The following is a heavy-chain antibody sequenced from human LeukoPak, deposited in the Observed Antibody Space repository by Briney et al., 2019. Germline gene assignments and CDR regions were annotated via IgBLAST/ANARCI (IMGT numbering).Heavy chain of an antibody. D-gene: IGHD3-10*01. J-gene: IGHJ4*02. CDR1: GYSISSGYY. V-gene: IGHV4-38-2*02. Sequence: SETLSLTCTVSGYSISSGYYWGWIRQPPGKGLEWIGSIYHSGSTYYNPSLKSRVTISVDTSKNQFSLKLSSVTAADTAVYYCARLSDYYGSGSYYNGLLYFDYWGQGTLVTVSS. CDR3: ARLSDYYGSGSYYNGLLYFDY. CDR2: IYHSGST.